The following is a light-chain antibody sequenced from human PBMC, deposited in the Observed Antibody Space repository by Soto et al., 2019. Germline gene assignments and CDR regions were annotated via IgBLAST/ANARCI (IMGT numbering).Light chain of an antibody. CDR3: QQYNNWRT. CDR2: DAS. V-gene: IGKV3-15*01. Sequence: EIVMTQSPATLSVSPGERATLSCRASQSVSSNLAWYQQKPGQAPRLLIHDASTRATGTPARFSGSGSGTDFTLTISRLPSEDSAVYYCQQYNNWRTFGQGTKVEIK. J-gene: IGKJ1*01. CDR1: QSVSSN.